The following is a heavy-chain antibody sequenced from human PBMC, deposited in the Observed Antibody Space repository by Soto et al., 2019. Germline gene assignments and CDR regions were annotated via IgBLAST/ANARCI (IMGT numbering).Heavy chain of an antibody. CDR1: GYTFTSYY. CDR2: INPSGGST. V-gene: IGHV1-46*01. J-gene: IGHJ3*02. D-gene: IGHD6-13*01. Sequence: ASVKVSCKASGYTFTSYYMHWVRQAPGQGLEWIGIINPSGGSTSYAQKFQGWVTMTRDTSISTAYMELSRLRSDDAAVYYCAREKKGDSSPDFDAFDIWGQGTMVTVSS. CDR3: AREKKGDSSPDFDAFDI.